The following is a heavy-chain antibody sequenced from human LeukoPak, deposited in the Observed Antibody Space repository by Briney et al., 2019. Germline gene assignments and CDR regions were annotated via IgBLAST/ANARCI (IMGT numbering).Heavy chain of an antibody. V-gene: IGHV4-59*08. CDR3: ARQNCNSCSCYGYYYMDV. J-gene: IGHJ6*03. CDR2: IYYSGTT. D-gene: IGHD2-15*01. CDR1: GGSISSYY. Sequence: PSETLSLTCTVSGGSISSYYWSWIRQPPGKGLEWIGYIYYSGTTNYNPSLKSRVTISLDTSQNHLALKLSSVTAADTAVYYCARQNCNSCSCYGYYYMDVWGKGTTVTVSS.